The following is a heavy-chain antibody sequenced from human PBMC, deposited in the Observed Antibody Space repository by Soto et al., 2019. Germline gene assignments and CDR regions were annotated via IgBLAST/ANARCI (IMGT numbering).Heavy chain of an antibody. CDR2: ISAYNGNT. J-gene: IGHJ4*02. CDR3: ARDLGYDSSRSSFLHY. V-gene: IGHV1-18*01. Sequence: ASVKVSCKASGYTFTSYGVNWVRQAPGQGLEWMGWISAYNGNTNYAQKLQGRVTMTTDTSTSTAYMELRSLRSDDTAVYYCARDLGYDSSRSSFLHYRCQGLLVTLSS. D-gene: IGHD3-22*01. CDR1: GYTFTSYG.